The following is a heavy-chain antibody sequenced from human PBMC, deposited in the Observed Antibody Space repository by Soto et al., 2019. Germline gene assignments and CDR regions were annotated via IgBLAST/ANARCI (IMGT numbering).Heavy chain of an antibody. J-gene: IGHJ5*01. D-gene: IGHD4-4*01. Sequence: GESLKISCKGSGYSFSTYSIGWVRQMPGKGLEWMGNIHSGDSNARYSPSFQGQVTISVDKSINTAYLQWSSLKASDTALYYCATWRYSNWFDSWGQGHLVTVYS. V-gene: IGHV5-51*01. CDR2: IHSGDSNA. CDR3: ATWRYSNWFDS. CDR1: GYSFSTYS.